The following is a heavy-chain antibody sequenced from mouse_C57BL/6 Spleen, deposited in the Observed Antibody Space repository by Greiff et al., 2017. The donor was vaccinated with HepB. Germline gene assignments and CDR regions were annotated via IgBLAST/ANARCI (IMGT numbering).Heavy chain of an antibody. D-gene: IGHD4-1*01. J-gene: IGHJ2*01. Sequence: QVQLKESGAELVKPGASVKLSCKASGYTFTSYWMHWVKQRPGRGLEWIGRIDPNSGGTKYNEKFKSKATLTVDKPSSTAYMQLSSLTSEDSAVYYCARGKLGLYYFDYWGQGTTLTVSS. CDR3: ARGKLGLYYFDY. CDR1: GYTFTSYW. CDR2: IDPNSGGT. V-gene: IGHV1-72*01.